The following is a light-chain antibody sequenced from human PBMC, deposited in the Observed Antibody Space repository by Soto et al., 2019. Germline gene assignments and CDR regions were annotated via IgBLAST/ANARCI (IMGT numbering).Light chain of an antibody. V-gene: IGLV2-14*01. CDR2: VVS. CDR3: SSYTTTNTLWV. Sequence: QSALTQPASVSGSPGQSITISCTGTSSDVGAYDYVSWYQQNPGKAPKLIISVVSDRPSGVSNRFSGSKSGNTASLTISGLQAEDEADYFCSSYTTTNTLWVFGGGTKLTVL. CDR1: SSDVGAYDY. J-gene: IGLJ3*02.